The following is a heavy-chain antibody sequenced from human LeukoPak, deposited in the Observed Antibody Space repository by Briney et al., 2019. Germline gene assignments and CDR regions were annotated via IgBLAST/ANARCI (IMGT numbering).Heavy chain of an antibody. J-gene: IGHJ4*02. V-gene: IGHV4-34*01. CDR3: ARGLGSSPEAFVDY. Sequence: PSETLSLTCAVYGGSFSGYYWSWIRQPPGKGLEWIGEINHSGSTNYNPSLKSRVTISVDTSKNQFSLKLSSVTAADTAVYYCARGLGSSPEAFVDYWGQGTLVTVSS. D-gene: IGHD6-6*01. CDR2: INHSGST. CDR1: GGSFSGYY.